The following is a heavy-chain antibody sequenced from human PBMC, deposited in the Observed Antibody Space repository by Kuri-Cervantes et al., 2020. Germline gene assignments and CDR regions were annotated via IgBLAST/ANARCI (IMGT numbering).Heavy chain of an antibody. CDR3: ARDGGLQLASFDP. J-gene: IGHJ5*02. D-gene: IGHD6-13*01. CDR1: GYTFTSYY. Sequence: ASVKVSCKASGYTFTSYYMHWVRQAPGQGLEWMGWISAYNGNTNYAQKLQGRVTMTRDTSTSTVYMELSSLRSEDTAVYYCARDGGLQLASFDPWGQGTLVTVSS. V-gene: IGHV1-18*04. CDR2: ISAYNGNT.